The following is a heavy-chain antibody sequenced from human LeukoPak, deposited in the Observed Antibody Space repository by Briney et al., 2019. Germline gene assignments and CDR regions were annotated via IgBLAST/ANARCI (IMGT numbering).Heavy chain of an antibody. CDR1: GYTFTSYG. D-gene: IGHD2-15*01. J-gene: IGHJ4*02. CDR3: ARAKGVVAATYSNY. CDR2: ISAYNGNT. Sequence: GASVKVSCKASGYTFTSYGINWVRQAPGQGLEWMGWISAYNGNTNYAQKLQGRVTMTTDTSTSTAYMELRSLRSDDTAVYYCARAKGVVAATYSNYWGQGTLVTVSS. V-gene: IGHV1-18*01.